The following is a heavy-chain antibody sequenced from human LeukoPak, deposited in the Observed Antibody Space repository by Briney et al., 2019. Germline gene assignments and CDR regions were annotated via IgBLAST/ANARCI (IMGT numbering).Heavy chain of an antibody. CDR3: AKVGAVAAVEN. J-gene: IGHJ4*02. V-gene: IGHV3-23*01. CDR2: ISDSGDRT. D-gene: IGHD6-19*01. CDR1: GFAFSSLD. Sequence: GGSLRLSCAASGFAFSSLDMGWVRQAPGKGLEWVSAISDSGDRTYYADSVKGRFTISRDNSKNTLYLQMDGLRVEDTAVYYCAKVGAVAAVENWGQGTLVTVSS.